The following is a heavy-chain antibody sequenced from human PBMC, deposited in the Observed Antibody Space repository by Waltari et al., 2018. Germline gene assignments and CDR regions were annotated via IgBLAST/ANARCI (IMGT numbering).Heavy chain of an antibody. V-gene: IGHV4-59*01. D-gene: IGHD3-16*01. Sequence: QVKLQESGPGLVKPSETLSLTCTVSLGSINNYYWSWIRQPPGKGLEWIASIYYTGSPRYDPSLKSRVTISVDTSNNHFSLGVNSVTAADTAVYYCARSPYDSFLDYWGPGTLVTVSS. J-gene: IGHJ4*02. CDR3: ARSPYDSFLDY. CDR2: IYYTGSP. CDR1: LGSINNYY.